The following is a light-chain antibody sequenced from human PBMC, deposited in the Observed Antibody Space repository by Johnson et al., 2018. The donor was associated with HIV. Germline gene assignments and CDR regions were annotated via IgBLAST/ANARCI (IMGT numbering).Light chain of an antibody. J-gene: IGLJ1*01. CDR2: ENN. CDR1: SSNIGTND. CDR3: GTWDSSLSVYV. Sequence: QSVLTQPPSVSAAPGQKVTVSCSGSSSNIGTNDVSWYQQFPGAAPKLLIYENNKRPSGIPDRFSGSKSGTSATLAIAGLQTGDEADYYCGTWDSSLSVYVFGTGTKVTVL. V-gene: IGLV1-51*02.